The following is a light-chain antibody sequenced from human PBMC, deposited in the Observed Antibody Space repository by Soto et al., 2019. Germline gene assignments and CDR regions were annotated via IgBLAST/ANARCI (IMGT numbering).Light chain of an antibody. J-gene: IGKJ1*01. CDR1: QSISSW. CDR2: DAS. V-gene: IGKV1-5*01. CDR3: QQDNSWT. Sequence: DIQMTQSPSTLSASVGDRVTITCRASQSISSWLAWYQQKPGKAPKLLIYDASSLESGVPSRFSGSGSGTEFTLTISSRQPDDFATYYCQQDNSWTFGQGTNVDI.